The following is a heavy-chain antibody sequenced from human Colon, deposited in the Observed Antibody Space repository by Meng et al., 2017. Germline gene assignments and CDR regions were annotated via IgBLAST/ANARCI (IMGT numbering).Heavy chain of an antibody. D-gene: IGHD5-18*01. J-gene: IGHJ4*02. Sequence: QVQFQNSGPGWVNPSQPLPLPCVILGDPVSSNTAAWNWIRQSPSRGLEWLGRTYYRSKWYNEYAVSVKSRMTFNADTSKNQVSLQVNSVTPEDTAVYYCARYHGYRYGLPLDYWGQGILVTVSS. CDR3: ARYHGYRYGLPLDY. CDR2: TYYRSKWYN. V-gene: IGHV6-1*01. CDR1: GDPVSSNTAA.